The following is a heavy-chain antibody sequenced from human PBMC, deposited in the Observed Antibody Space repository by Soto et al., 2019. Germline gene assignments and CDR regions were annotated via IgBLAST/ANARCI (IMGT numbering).Heavy chain of an antibody. CDR3: ARVASDYINSADH. CDR2: IGGSGGNT. V-gene: IGHV3-23*01. J-gene: IGHJ4*02. Sequence: VQLLESGGGLVQPGGSLRLSCAASGFIFNAYAMTWVRQAPGKGLEWVSAIGGSGGNTYYAASVKGRFTISRDNSKDTVDLEMNRLRVDDTAVYFCARVASDYINSADHWGQGILVTVSS. D-gene: IGHD4-4*01. CDR1: GFIFNAYA.